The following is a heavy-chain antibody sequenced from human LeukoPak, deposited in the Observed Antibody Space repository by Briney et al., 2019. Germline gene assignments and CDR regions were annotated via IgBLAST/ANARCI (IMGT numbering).Heavy chain of an antibody. V-gene: IGHV4-59*01. J-gene: IGHJ4*02. Sequence: SETLSLTCTVSGGSISSYYWSWIRQPPGKGLEWIGYIYYSGSTNYNPSLKSRVTISVDTSKNQFSLKLSSVTAADTAVYYCARGDGQQLVPYFDYWGQGTLVTVSS. CDR2: IYYSGST. D-gene: IGHD6-13*01. CDR3: ARGDGQQLVPYFDY. CDR1: GGSISSYY.